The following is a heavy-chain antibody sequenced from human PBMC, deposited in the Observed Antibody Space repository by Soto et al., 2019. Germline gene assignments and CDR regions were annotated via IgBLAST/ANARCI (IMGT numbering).Heavy chain of an antibody. CDR2: TSYDGSDK. J-gene: IGHJ6*02. Sequence: GGSLRLSCAASGFTFSHYAIHWVRQAPGKGLELVASTSYDGSDKFYADAVKGRFTVSRDSSKNTVYLQMNSLRGDDTAFYYCGRRSEQVGPLYAYYRFDVWGQGTTVTVSS. CDR1: GFTFSHYA. CDR3: GRRSEQVGPLYAYYRFDV. V-gene: IGHV3-30-3*01. D-gene: IGHD2-2*01.